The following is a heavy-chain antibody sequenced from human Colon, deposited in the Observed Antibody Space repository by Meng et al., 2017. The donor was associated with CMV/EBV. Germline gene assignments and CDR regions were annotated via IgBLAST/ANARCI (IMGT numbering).Heavy chain of an antibody. CDR1: GGSISDYH. V-gene: IGHV4-59*01. Sequence: SETLSLTCNVSGGSISDYHWTWIRQPPGMGLEWIGYIYYTGTTYYNPPLKSRVTISVDTSKNHFSLKLTSVTVADTAVYYCARVKATVGEIVDWGQGTLVTVSS. D-gene: IGHD3-16*01. CDR2: IYYTGTT. CDR3: ARVKATVGEIVD. J-gene: IGHJ4*02.